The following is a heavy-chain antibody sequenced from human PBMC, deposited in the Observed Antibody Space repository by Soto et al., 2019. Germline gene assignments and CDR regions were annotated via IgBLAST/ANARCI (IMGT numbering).Heavy chain of an antibody. CDR1: GGAFSGYY. V-gene: IGHV4-34*01. Sequence: SQTPSLTCAAYGGAFSGYYWSWIRQPPGKGLEWSGEINHSGSTNYNPSLKSRVTISGDTSKNQFSLKLSSVTAADTSVYYCARHSSITRGWFDPWGQGTLVTVSS. CDR3: ARHSSITRGWFDP. J-gene: IGHJ5*02. CDR2: INHSGST. D-gene: IGHD3-3*01.